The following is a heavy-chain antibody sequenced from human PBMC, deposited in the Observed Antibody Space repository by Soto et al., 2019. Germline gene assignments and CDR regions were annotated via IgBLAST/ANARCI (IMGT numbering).Heavy chain of an antibody. V-gene: IGHV4-31*03. D-gene: IGHD3-10*01. CDR2: IYYSGST. CDR3: ARDTRSHYYYYGMDV. Sequence: SETLSLTCTVSGGSVTSDEDYWSWIRQHPGKGLEWIGYIYYSGSTYYNPSLKSRVTISIDTSKNQFSLKLSSVTAADTAVYYCARDTRSHYYYYGMDVWGQGTTVTVSS. J-gene: IGHJ6*02. CDR1: GGSVTSDEDY.